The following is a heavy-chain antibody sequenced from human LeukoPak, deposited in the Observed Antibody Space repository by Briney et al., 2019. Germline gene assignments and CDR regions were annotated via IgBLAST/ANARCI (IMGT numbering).Heavy chain of an antibody. CDR3: ARGYYCSGGSCYDDHWFDP. CDR2: IYTSGST. CDR1: GGSISSGSYY. J-gene: IGHJ5*02. D-gene: IGHD2-15*01. V-gene: IGHV4-61*02. Sequence: PSQTLSLTCTVSGGSISSGSYYWSWIRQPAGKGLEWIGRIYTSGSTNYNPSLKSRVTISVDTSKNQFSLKLSSVTAAATAVYYCARGYYCSGGSCYDDHWFDPWGQGTLVTVSS.